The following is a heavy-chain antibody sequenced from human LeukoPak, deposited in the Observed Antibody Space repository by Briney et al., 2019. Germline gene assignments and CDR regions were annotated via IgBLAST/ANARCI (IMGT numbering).Heavy chain of an antibody. CDR1: GDSISSGGYY. CDR2: IYYSGST. Sequence: PSETLSLTCTVSGDSISSGGYYWTWIRQHPGKGLEWIGNIYYSGSTSYNPSLKSRVTISVDMSKNHFSLRLSSVTAADTAVYYCARESPSRGYYNIDYWGRGTLVTVSS. J-gene: IGHJ4*02. V-gene: IGHV4-31*03. CDR3: ARESPSRGYYNIDY. D-gene: IGHD3-22*01.